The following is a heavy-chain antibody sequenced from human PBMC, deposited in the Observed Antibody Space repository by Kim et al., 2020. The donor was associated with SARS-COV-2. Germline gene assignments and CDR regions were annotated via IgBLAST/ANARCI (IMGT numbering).Heavy chain of an antibody. J-gene: IGHJ4*02. Sequence: KGRFTISRDNSKNTLYLQMNSLRAEDTAVYYCAKGSSVLLWFGGTDYFDYWGQGTLVTVSS. D-gene: IGHD3-10*01. CDR3: AKGSSVLLWFGGTDYFDY. V-gene: IGHV3-30*02.